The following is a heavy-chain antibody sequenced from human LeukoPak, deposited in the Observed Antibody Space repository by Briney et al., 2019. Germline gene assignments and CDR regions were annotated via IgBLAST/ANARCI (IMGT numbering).Heavy chain of an antibody. CDR3: ASGDYGDPPLNY. CDR1: GYTFTGYF. D-gene: IGHD4/OR15-4a*01. CDR2: LNPDTGGT. J-gene: IGHJ4*02. V-gene: IGHV1-2*02. Sequence: ASVKVSCEASGYTFTGYFVHWVRQAPGQGLQWMGWLNPDTGGTNYAQKFQGRVTLTRDTSISTAYMELSRLRSDDTAVYYCASGDYGDPPLNYWGQGTLVTVSS.